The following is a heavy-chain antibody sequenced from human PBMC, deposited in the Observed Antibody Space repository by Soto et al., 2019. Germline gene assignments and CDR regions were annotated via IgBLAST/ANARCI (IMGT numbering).Heavy chain of an antibody. CDR2: IKSKTDGGTT. J-gene: IGHJ4*02. V-gene: IGHV3-15*01. D-gene: IGHD6-13*01. CDR1: GFTFSNAW. CDR3: TTGMGPTIAAAGPDPFDY. Sequence: GGSLRLSCAASGFTFSNAWMSWVRQAPGKGLEWVGRIKSKTDGGTTDYAAPVKGRFTISRDDSKNTLYLQMNSLKTEDTAVYYCTTGMGPTIAAAGPDPFDYWGQGTLVTVSS.